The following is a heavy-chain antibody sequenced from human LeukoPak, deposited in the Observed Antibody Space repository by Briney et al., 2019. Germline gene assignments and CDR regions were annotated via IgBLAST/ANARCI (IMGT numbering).Heavy chain of an antibody. D-gene: IGHD5-18*01. J-gene: IGHJ4*02. Sequence: PSETLSLTCTVSGGSISSYYWSWIRQPPGKGLEWIGDIYYSGSTNYNPSLKSRVTISVDTSKNQFSLKLSSVTAADTAVYYCARGRSYGIWYYFDYWGQGTLVTVSS. V-gene: IGHV4-59*01. CDR3: ARGRSYGIWYYFDY. CDR2: IYYSGST. CDR1: GGSISSYY.